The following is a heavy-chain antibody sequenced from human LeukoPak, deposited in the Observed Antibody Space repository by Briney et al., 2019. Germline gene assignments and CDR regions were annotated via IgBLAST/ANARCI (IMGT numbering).Heavy chain of an antibody. CDR2: INPNSGGT. Sequence: GASVKVSCKASGYIFTGYYMHWVRQAPGQGLGWMGWINPNSGGTKYAQKFQGRVTMTRDTSISTAYMELSRLGSDDTALYYCASQQLQWRESYYFDDWGQGTLVTVSS. D-gene: IGHD5-24*01. CDR3: ASQQLQWRESYYFDD. J-gene: IGHJ4*02. V-gene: IGHV1-2*02. CDR1: GYIFTGYY.